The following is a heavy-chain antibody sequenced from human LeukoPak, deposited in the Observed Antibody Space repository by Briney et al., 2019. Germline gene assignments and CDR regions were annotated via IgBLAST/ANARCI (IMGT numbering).Heavy chain of an antibody. CDR1: GFTFGDYP. J-gene: IGHJ6*03. D-gene: IGHD3-3*01. CDR2: INHSGST. Sequence: GSLRLSCTASGFTFGDYPMSWVRQAPGKGLEWIGEINHSGSTNYNPSLKSRVTISVDTSKNQFSLQLSSVTAADTAVYYCTRATELTYYPFSDYYYMDVWGKGTTVTISS. CDR3: TRATELTYYPFSDYYYMDV. V-gene: IGHV4-34*01.